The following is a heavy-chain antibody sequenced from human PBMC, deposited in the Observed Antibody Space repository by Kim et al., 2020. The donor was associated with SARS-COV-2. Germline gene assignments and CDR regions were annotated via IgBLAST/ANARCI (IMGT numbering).Heavy chain of an antibody. J-gene: IGHJ6*02. CDR3: ARARGEITMVRGVGGVYYYYGMDV. V-gene: IGHV1-69*13. CDR1: GGTFSSYA. CDR2: IIPIFGTA. Sequence: SVKVSCKASGGTFSSYAISWVRQAPGQGLEWMGWIIPIFGTANYAQKFQGRVTITADESTSTAYMELSSLRSEDTAVYYCARARGEITMVRGVGGVYYYYGMDVWGQGTTVTVSS. D-gene: IGHD3-10*01.